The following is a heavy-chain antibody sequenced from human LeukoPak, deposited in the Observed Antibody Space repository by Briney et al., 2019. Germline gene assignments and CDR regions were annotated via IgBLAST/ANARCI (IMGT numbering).Heavy chain of an antibody. J-gene: IGHJ4*02. CDR2: INWNGGST. D-gene: IGHD2-2*02. CDR3: ARLANYCSSTSCYIYYFDY. V-gene: IGHV3-20*04. Sequence: GGSLRLSCAASGFTFDDYGMSWVRQAPGKGLEWVSGINWNGGSTGCADSVKGRFTNSRDNAKNSLYLQMNSLRAEDTALYYCARLANYCSSTSCYIYYFDYWGQGTLVTVSS. CDR1: GFTFDDYG.